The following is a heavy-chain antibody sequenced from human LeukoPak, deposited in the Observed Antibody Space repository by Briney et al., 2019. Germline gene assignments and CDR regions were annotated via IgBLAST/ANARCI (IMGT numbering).Heavy chain of an antibody. CDR2: IIPIFGTA. CDR1: GGTFSSYA. Sequence: ASVKVSCKASGGTFSSYAISWVRQAPGQGLEWMGGIIPIFGTANYAQKFQGRVTITADKSTSTAYMELSSVTAADTAVYYCARVPRSSVPYYGMDVWGKGTTVTVSS. D-gene: IGHD3-22*01. J-gene: IGHJ6*04. CDR3: ARVPRSSVPYYGMDV. V-gene: IGHV1-69*06.